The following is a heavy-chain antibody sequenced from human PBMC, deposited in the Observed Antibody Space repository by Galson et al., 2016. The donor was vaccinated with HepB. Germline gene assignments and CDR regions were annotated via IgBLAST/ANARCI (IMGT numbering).Heavy chain of an antibody. Sequence: SLRLSCAASGFIFSNSWMSWVRQAPGKGLEWVANTNQDGSEKNSVDSVKGRFTISRDNGKNSLYLQMNRLRAEDTAVYYCAREGYLDYWGQGTLVTVSS. CDR2: TNQDGSEK. CDR3: AREGYLDY. J-gene: IGHJ4*02. V-gene: IGHV3-7*01. CDR1: GFIFSNSW.